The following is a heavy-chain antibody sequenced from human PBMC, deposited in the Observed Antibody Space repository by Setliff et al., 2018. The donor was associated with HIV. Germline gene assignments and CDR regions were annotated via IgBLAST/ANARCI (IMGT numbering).Heavy chain of an antibody. CDR1: GYTFTGYG. Sequence: ASVKVSCKASGYTFTGYGITWVRQAPGQGLEWMGWISPYNGNTNYAQKFQGRVTMTTATSTSTAYMELRSLRSDDTAVYYCARGWLYYYDSSAYRDYWGQGTRVTVSS. CDR2: ISPYNGNT. J-gene: IGHJ4*02. CDR3: ARGWLYYYDSSAYRDY. D-gene: IGHD3-22*01. V-gene: IGHV1-18*01.